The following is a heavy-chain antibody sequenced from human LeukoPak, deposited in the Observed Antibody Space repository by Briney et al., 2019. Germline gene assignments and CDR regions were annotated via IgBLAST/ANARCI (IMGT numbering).Heavy chain of an antibody. CDR3: ARDNSYSSNSIQH. Sequence: PGGSLRLSCAASGITFSTYAMSWVRQAPGKGLEWVSAISGSGGNTYYADSVRGRFTSSRDNSKNTLYLQMNSLRAEDTAVYYCARDNSYSSNSIQHWGQGTLVTVSS. CDR2: ISGSGGNT. V-gene: IGHV3-23*01. D-gene: IGHD6-13*01. CDR1: GITFSTYA. J-gene: IGHJ1*01.